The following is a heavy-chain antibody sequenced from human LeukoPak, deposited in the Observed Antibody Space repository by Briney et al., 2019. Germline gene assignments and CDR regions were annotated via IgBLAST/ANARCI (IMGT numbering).Heavy chain of an antibody. V-gene: IGHV3-21*01. CDR1: GFTFSTYT. Sequence: TGGSLRLSCAASGFTFSTYTMNWVRQAPGMGLEWVSSISSTSSYIYYTDSLKGRFTISRDNAKNSLYLQMNSLRAEDTAVYYCAKDVGDGFNSANLDCWGQGTLVTVSS. D-gene: IGHD5-24*01. J-gene: IGHJ4*02. CDR3: AKDVGDGFNSANLDC. CDR2: ISSTSSYI.